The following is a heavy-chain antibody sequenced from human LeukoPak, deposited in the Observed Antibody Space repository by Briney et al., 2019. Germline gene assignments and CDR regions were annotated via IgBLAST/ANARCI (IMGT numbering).Heavy chain of an antibody. D-gene: IGHD3-10*02. Sequence: GGSLRLSCAASGFTFRSYWMHWVRQAPGKGLVWVSRISPDGTSKSYADSVKGRFTISRDNAKNTLSLQMNSLRAEDTAVYYCAELGITMIGGVWGKGTTVTISS. V-gene: IGHV3-74*01. CDR2: ISPDGTSK. J-gene: IGHJ6*04. CDR1: GFTFRSYW. CDR3: AELGITMIGGV.